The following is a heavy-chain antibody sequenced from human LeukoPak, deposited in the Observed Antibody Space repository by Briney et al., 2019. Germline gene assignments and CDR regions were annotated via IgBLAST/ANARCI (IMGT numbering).Heavy chain of an antibody. CDR1: GFTFSNYG. Sequence: GGSLRLSCAASGFTFSNYGMNWVRQAPGKGLEWVSAISGSGGSTYYAGSVKGRFTISRDNSKNTLYLQMNSLRADDTAVYYCAKSHHVTAIDYWGQGTLVTVSS. J-gene: IGHJ4*02. V-gene: IGHV3-23*01. CDR2: ISGSGGST. CDR3: AKSHHVTAIDY. D-gene: IGHD2-21*02.